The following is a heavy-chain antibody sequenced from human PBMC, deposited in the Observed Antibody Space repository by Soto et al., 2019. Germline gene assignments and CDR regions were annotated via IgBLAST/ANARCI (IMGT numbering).Heavy chain of an antibody. CDR1: GFSFTNFA. D-gene: IGHD3-3*01. V-gene: IGHV4-34*01. CDR2: INHSGRT. CDR3: ARGRKYYDFWSGYSHPRYYFNY. J-gene: IGHJ4*02. Sequence: PGGSLRLSCAASGFSFTNFAMSWIRQPPGKGLEWIGEINHSGRTNYNPSLKSRVTISVDTSKSQFSLKLSSVTAADTAVYYCARGRKYYDFWSGYSHPRYYFNYWGQGTLVTVSS.